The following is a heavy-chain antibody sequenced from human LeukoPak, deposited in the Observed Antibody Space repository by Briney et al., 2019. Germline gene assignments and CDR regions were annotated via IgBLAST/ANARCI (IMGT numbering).Heavy chain of an antibody. CDR1: GSSFTTYW. CDR2: IYPGGADA. Sequence: GESLKISCKGSGSSFTTYWVGWVRQMPGKGLEWMGIIYPGGADARYSPSFQGQVTISADKSISTAYLQWSSLKASDTAMYYCASPTFSGSYYNEPFDHWGQGTLVTVSS. J-gene: IGHJ4*02. CDR3: ASPTFSGSYYNEPFDH. D-gene: IGHD3-10*01. V-gene: IGHV5-51*01.